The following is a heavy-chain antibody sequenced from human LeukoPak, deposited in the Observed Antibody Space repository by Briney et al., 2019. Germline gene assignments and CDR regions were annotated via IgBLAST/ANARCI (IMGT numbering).Heavy chain of an antibody. Sequence: SETLSLTCTVSGGSISSSSYYWGWIRQPPGKGLEWIGSIYYSRSTYYKPSLKSRVTISVDTSKNQFSLKLSSVTAADTAVYFCARQGRRMGYDFWSGYRHFDYWGQGTLVTVSS. CDR2: IYYSRST. CDR1: GGSISSSSYY. D-gene: IGHD3-3*01. V-gene: IGHV4-39*01. J-gene: IGHJ4*02. CDR3: ARQGRRMGYDFWSGYRHFDY.